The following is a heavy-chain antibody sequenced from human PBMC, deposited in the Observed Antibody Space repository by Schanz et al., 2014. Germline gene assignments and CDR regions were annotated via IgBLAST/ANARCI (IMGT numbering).Heavy chain of an antibody. CDR3: AKRNHDMQSLPLDY. V-gene: IGHV3-30*18. CDR1: GITFSSYG. CDR2: ISYDGSNK. J-gene: IGHJ4*02. D-gene: IGHD3-9*01. Sequence: VQLVESGGGLAQPGGSLRLSCAASGITFSSYGMHWVRQSPGKGLEWVALISYDGSNKYYADSVKGRFTISRDTPKNTLYVQMNSLSAEDTAVYYCAKRNHDMQSLPLDYWGQGTLVIDSS.